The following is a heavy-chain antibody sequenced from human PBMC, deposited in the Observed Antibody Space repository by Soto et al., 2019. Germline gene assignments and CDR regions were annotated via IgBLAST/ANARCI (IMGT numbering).Heavy chain of an antibody. D-gene: IGHD3-22*01. CDR3: ARDLPYHQKRVVITPLDAFDI. CDR2: INAGNGNT. V-gene: IGHV1-3*01. CDR1: GYTFTSYA. Sequence: GASVKVSCKASGYTFTSYAMHWVRQAPGQRLEWMGWINAGNGNTKYSQKFQGRVTITRDTSASTAYMELSSLRSEDTAVYYCARDLPYHQKRVVITPLDAFDIWGQGTMVTVSS. J-gene: IGHJ3*02.